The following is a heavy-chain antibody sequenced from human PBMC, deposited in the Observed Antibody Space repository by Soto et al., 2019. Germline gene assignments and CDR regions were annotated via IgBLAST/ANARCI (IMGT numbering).Heavy chain of an antibody. CDR1: GFSLSTSGVG. D-gene: IGHD6-19*01. Sequence: QITLKESGPTLVKPTQTLTLTCTFSGFSLSTSGVGVGWIRQPPGKALEWLALIYWDDDKRYSPSLKSRLTIQKDTSKNQVVLTMTTMDPVDTATYYCAHRLGGIGVAGTFDYWGQGTLVTVSS. CDR2: IYWDDDK. V-gene: IGHV2-5*02. CDR3: AHRLGGIGVAGTFDY. J-gene: IGHJ4*02.